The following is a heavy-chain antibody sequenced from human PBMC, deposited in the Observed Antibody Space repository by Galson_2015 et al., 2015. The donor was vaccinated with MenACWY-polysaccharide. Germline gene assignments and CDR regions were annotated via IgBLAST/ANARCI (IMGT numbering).Heavy chain of an antibody. Sequence: SLRLSCAASGFTFRRYAMTWVRQAPGKGLEWVSATDDSGRSTYYADSVKGRFTISRDNSRNSLYLQMNGLRAEDTAIYYCAKDQDYYGSGSPWYFDLWGRGTLVTVSS. CDR2: TDDSGRST. J-gene: IGHJ2*01. CDR3: AKDQDYYGSGSPWYFDL. CDR1: GFTFRRYA. V-gene: IGHV3-23*01. D-gene: IGHD3-10*01.